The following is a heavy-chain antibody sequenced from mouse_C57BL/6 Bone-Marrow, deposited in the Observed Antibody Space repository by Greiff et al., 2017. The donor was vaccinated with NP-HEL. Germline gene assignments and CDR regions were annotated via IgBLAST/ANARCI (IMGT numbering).Heavy chain of an antibody. J-gene: IGHJ4*01. D-gene: IGHD3-1*01. CDR1: GYTFTSYG. V-gene: IGHV1-81*01. CDR3: ARSGTLHAMDY. CDR2: IYPRSGNT. Sequence: VQLQQSGAELARPGASVKLSCKASGYTFTSYGISWVKQRTGQGLEWIGEIYPRSGNTYYNEKFKGKATLTADKSSSTAYMELRSLTSEDSAVYFCARSGTLHAMDYWGQGTSVTVSS.